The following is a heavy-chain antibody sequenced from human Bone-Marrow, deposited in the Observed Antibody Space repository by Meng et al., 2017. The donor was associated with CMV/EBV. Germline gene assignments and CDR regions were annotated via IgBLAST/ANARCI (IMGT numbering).Heavy chain of an antibody. Sequence: GSLRLSCTVSGGSMSSYYWSWIRQPPGKGLEWIGYIHSSGSTNYNPSLKSRVTISVDTSKNQFSLKLSSVTAADTAVYYCARSPLISYYDSSGYYYGTLDYWGQGTLVAVSS. V-gene: IGHV4-59*01. D-gene: IGHD3-22*01. J-gene: IGHJ4*02. CDR1: GGSMSSYY. CDR2: IHSSGST. CDR3: ARSPLISYYDSSGYYYGTLDY.